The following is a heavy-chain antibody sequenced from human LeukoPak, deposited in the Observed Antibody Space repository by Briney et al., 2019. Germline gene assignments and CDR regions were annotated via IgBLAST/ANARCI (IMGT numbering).Heavy chain of an antibody. D-gene: IGHD4-17*01. J-gene: IGHJ4*02. CDR3: ARAKDGYYGPGDF. CDR1: GFTFSSYS. Sequence: QPGGSLRLSCAASGFTFSSYSMNWVRQAPGKGLEWVSYISSSSSTIYYADSVKGRFTISRDNAKNSLYLQMNSLRAEDTAVYYCARAKDGYYGPGDFWGQGALVTVSS. V-gene: IGHV3-48*01. CDR2: ISSSSSTI.